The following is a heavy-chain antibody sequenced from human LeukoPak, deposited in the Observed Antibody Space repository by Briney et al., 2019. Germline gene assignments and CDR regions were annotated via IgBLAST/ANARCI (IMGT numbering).Heavy chain of an antibody. CDR3: AKESRAYYYGSGSYYTWASPGDY. CDR1: GFTFSSYG. D-gene: IGHD3-10*01. V-gene: IGHV3-23*01. CDR2: ISGSRVST. J-gene: IGHJ4*02. Sequence: GGSLRLSCAASGFTFSSYGMNWVRQAPGQGLEWVSGISGSRVSTYYADSVKGRFTIFRDNSKNTLYLQMNSLRAEDTAVYYCAKESRAYYYGSGSYYTWASPGDYWGQGTLVTVSS.